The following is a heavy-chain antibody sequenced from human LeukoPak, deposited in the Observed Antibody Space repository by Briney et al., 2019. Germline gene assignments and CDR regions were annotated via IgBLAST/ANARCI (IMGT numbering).Heavy chain of an antibody. CDR2: IRFDGSNT. CDR1: GFTFNTYD. V-gene: IGHV3-30*02. J-gene: IGHJ4*02. CDR3: TGDFDY. Sequence: GGSLRLSCAASGFTFNTYDMHWVRQAPGKGLEWVALIRFDGSNTSYADSVKGRFTISRDNSKDTLYLQMNSLRADDTAVYYCTGDFDYWGQGTLVTVSS.